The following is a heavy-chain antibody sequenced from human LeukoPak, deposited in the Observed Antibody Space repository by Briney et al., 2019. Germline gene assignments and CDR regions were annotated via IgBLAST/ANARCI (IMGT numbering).Heavy chain of an antibody. J-gene: IGHJ6*02. CDR1: GFSLYTYS. CDR3: ARSATSDSSGWYQLNYYYYYGMDV. V-gene: IGHV3-21*01. D-gene: IGHD6-19*01. CDR2: ITSTSTYI. Sequence: GESLRLSCAVSGFSLYTYSMNWVRQAPGKGLEWVSSITSTSTYIYYADSVKGRFTISRDNAKNSLYLQMNSLRVEDTAVYYCARSATSDSSGWYQLNYYYYYGMDVWGQGTTVTVSS.